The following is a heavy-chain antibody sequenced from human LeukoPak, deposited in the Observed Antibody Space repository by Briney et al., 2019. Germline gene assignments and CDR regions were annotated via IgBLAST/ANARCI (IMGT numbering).Heavy chain of an antibody. Sequence: PGGSLRLSCAASGFTFSSYDMHWVRQATGKGLEWVSAIGTAGDTYYPGSVKGRFTISRENAKNSLYLQMNSLRAGDTAVYYCARAEAAAGNDWFDPWGQGTLVTVSS. V-gene: IGHV3-13*01. CDR2: IGTAGDT. J-gene: IGHJ5*02. CDR3: ARAEAAAGNDWFDP. CDR1: GFTFSSYD. D-gene: IGHD6-13*01.